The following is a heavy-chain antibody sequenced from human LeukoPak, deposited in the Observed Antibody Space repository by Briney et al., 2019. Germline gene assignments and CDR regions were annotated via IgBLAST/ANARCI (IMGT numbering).Heavy chain of an antibody. CDR3: ARALGSNSDY. CDR2: IRTSAEGANKA. V-gene: IGHV3-48*02. J-gene: IGHJ4*02. CDR1: GFSFTDYP. Sequence: GGSLRLSCAASGFSFTDYPMNWVRQAPGKGLEWVSNIRTSAEGANKASYADSVKGRVTISRDDAKNTLCLHMNSLRDDDTAVYYCARALGSNSDYWGQGTLVTVSS. D-gene: IGHD1-26*01.